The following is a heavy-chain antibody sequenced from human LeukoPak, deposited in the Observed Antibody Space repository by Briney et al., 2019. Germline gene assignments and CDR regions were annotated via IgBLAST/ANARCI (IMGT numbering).Heavy chain of an antibody. J-gene: IGHJ4*02. D-gene: IGHD4-17*01. CDR3: ARVVRDYGDFKFDY. CDR1: GGSISSYY. V-gene: IGHV4-59*01. Sequence: TSETLSLTCTVSGGSISSYYWSWIRQPPGKGLEWIGYIYYSGSTNYNPSLKSRVTISVDTSKNQFSLKLSSVTAADTAVYYCARVVRDYGDFKFDYWGQGTLVTVSS. CDR2: IYYSGST.